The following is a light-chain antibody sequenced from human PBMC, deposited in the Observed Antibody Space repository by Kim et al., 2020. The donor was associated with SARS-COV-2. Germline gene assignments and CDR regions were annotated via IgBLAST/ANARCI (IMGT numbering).Light chain of an antibody. V-gene: IGKV3-20*01. CDR1: QSVSSGY. CDR2: GAS. Sequence: LSPGERATPSCRASQSVSSGYLAWYQQKPGQAPRLLIYGASTRATGIPVRFSGSGSGTDFTLTISRLEPEDFAVYYCQQYGRSAVTFGQGTKLEI. J-gene: IGKJ2*01. CDR3: QQYGRSAVT.